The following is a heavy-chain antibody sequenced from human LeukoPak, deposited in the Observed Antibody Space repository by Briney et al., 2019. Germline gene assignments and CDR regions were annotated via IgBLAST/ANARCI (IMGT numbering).Heavy chain of an antibody. Sequence: GGSLRLSCAASGFTFSSYAMSWVRQAPGKGLEWVSAISGSGGSTYYADSVKGRFTISRDNSKNTLYLQMNSLRAEDTAVYYCARVGARDSSGYSFVDFDYWGQGTLVTVSS. CDR1: GFTFSSYA. D-gene: IGHD3-22*01. V-gene: IGHV3-23*01. CDR2: ISGSGGST. CDR3: ARVGARDSSGYSFVDFDY. J-gene: IGHJ4*02.